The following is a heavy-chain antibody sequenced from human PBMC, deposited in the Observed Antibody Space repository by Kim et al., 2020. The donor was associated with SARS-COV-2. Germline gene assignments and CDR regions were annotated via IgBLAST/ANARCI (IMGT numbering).Heavy chain of an antibody. J-gene: IGHJ4*02. D-gene: IGHD7-27*01. Sequence: SETLSLTCTVSGDSMSADYWNWIRQSPGKGLEWIGYVYFRGTTSYNPSLKSRVTISIDMSKSQFSLKLNSVTAADTAVYYCARRETRDLFTSDWGFFDYWGQGSLVTFSS. CDR1: GDSMSADY. CDR2: VYFRGTT. V-gene: IGHV4-59*08. CDR3: ARRETRDLFTSDWGFFDY.